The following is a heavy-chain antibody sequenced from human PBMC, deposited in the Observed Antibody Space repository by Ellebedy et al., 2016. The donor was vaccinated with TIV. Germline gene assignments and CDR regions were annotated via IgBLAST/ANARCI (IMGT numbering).Heavy chain of an antibody. CDR2: INPNSGNT. J-gene: IGHJ4*02. V-gene: IGHV1-18*04. CDR1: GYTFTGYY. Sequence: ASVKVSCKASGYTFTGYYMHWVRQAPGQGLEWMGWINPNSGNTNYAQKLQGRVTMTTDTSTSTAYMELRSLRSDDTAVYYCARGYDILTGLFDCWGQGTLVTVSS. CDR3: ARGYDILTGLFDC. D-gene: IGHD3-9*01.